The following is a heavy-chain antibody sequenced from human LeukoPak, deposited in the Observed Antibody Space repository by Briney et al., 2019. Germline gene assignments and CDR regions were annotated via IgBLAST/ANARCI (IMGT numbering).Heavy chain of an antibody. D-gene: IGHD2-21*01. V-gene: IGHV3-23*01. J-gene: IGHJ4*02. CDR3: AKSEFYRGGDCYSNFDY. CDR1: GFTFSSHA. Sequence: GGSLRISCATSGFTFSSHAMSWVRPAPGEGLEGVSAFSGSGGSTYYADSVKGRFTISRDNSKNTLYLQMNSLRAEDTAVYYCAKSEFYRGGDCYSNFDYWGQGTLVTVSS. CDR2: FSGSGGST.